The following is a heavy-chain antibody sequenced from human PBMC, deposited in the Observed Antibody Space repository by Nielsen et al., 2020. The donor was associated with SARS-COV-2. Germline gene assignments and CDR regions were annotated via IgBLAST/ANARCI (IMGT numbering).Heavy chain of an antibody. D-gene: IGHD1-26*01. V-gene: IGHV1-46*01. CDR3: ARDRSGSYYVSSGMDV. J-gene: IGHJ6*02. Sequence: ASVKVSCKASGYTFTSYYMHWVRQAPGQGLEWMGIINPSGGSTSYAQKFQGRVTMTRDTSTSTVYMELSSLRSEDTAVYYCARDRSGSYYVSSGMDVWGQRTTVTVSS. CDR1: GYTFTSYY. CDR2: INPSGGST.